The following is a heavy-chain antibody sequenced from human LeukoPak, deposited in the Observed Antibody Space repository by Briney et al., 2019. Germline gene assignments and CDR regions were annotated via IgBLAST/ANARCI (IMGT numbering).Heavy chain of an antibody. CDR3: AKDLDIVVVVAIDAFDI. D-gene: IGHD2-15*01. CDR1: GGSFSGYY. V-gene: IGHV3-23*01. CDR2: ISGSGGST. Sequence: PSETLSLTCAVYGGSFSGYYWSWVRQAPGKGLEWVSAISGSGGSTYYADSVKGRFTISRDNSKNTLYLQMNSLRAEDTAVYYCAKDLDIVVVVAIDAFDIWGQGTMVTVSS. J-gene: IGHJ3*02.